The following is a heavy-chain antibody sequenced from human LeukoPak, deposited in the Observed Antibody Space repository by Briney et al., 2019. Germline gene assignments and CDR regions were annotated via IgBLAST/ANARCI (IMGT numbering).Heavy chain of an antibody. D-gene: IGHD2/OR15-2a*01. CDR1: GGSISSYY. CDR3: ARFASWAGAHFYYYMDV. V-gene: IGHV4-59*01. CDR2: AYHSGIT. J-gene: IGHJ6*03. Sequence: SETLSLTCTVSGGSISSYYWHWIRQPPGKGLEWIGYAYHSGITSYNPSPKSRVTTSIDTSKNQFSLKLNSVTAADTAVYYCARFASWAGAHFYYYMDVWGKGTTVTVSS.